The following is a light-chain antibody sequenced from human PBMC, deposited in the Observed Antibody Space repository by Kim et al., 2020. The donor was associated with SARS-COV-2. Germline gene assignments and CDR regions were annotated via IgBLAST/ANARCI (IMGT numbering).Light chain of an antibody. CDR2: YKSDSDK. J-gene: IGLJ3*02. CDR1: SGINVGTYG. CDR3: TIWNGNTWV. V-gene: IGLV5-45*02. Sequence: LTCTLHSGINVGTYGIDWYQQKPGSPPQYLLRYKSDSDKHQDSGVPSRFSGSKDALANAGILIISGIQSDDEADYFCTIWNGNTWVFGGGTQLTVL.